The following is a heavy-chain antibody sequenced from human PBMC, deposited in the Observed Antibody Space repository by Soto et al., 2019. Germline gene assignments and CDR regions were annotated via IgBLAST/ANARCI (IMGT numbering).Heavy chain of an antibody. J-gene: IGHJ6*02. Sequence: PGGSLRLSCATSGFNFNNYAMSWVRQAPGERLEWVSFISSSGGTTYYADSVKGRFTISRDNSKNTLFLQMNSLRVEDTAVYYCARGSPSTYSSDYHGMDVWGQGTKVTVSS. CDR1: GFNFNNYA. CDR3: ARGSPSTYSSDYHGMDV. V-gene: IGHV3-23*01. D-gene: IGHD2-15*01. CDR2: ISSSGGTT.